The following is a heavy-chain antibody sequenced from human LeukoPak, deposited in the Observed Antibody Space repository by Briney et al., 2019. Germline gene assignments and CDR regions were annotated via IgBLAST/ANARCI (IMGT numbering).Heavy chain of an antibody. CDR2: IYYSRST. V-gene: IGHV4-31*03. CDR3: ARGPYSSGLADY. D-gene: IGHD6-19*01. J-gene: IGHJ4*02. CDR1: GGSISSGGYY. Sequence: SETLSLTCTVSGGSISSGGYYWSWIRQHPGKGLEWIGYIYYSRSTYYNPSLKSRVTISVDTSKNQFSLKLSSVTAADTAVYYCARGPYSSGLADYWGQGTLVTVSS.